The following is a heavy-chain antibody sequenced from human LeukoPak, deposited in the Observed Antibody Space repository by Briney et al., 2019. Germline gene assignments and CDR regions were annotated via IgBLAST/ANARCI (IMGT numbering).Heavy chain of an antibody. D-gene: IGHD5-12*01. CDR3: ASALVATDQDPPFDY. V-gene: IGHV3-30-3*01. CDR2: ISYDGSNK. Sequence: GGSLRLSCAASGFTFSSYAMHWVRQAPGKGLEWVAVISYDGSNKYYADSVKGRFTISRDNAKNSLYLQMNSLRAEDTAVYYCASALVATDQDPPFDYWGQGTLVTVSS. CDR1: GFTFSSYA. J-gene: IGHJ4*02.